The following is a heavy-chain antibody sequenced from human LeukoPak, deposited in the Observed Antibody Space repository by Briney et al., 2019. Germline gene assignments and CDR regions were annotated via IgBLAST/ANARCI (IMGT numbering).Heavy chain of an antibody. CDR2: ISGSGGST. Sequence: GASLRLSCAASGFTFSSYAMSWVRQAPGKGLEWVSAISGSGGSTYYADSVKGRFTISRDNSKNTLYLQMNGLRAEDTAVYYCAKELWFGNYFDYWGQGTLVTVSS. D-gene: IGHD5-18*01. CDR3: AKELWFGNYFDY. V-gene: IGHV3-23*01. J-gene: IGHJ4*02. CDR1: GFTFSSYA.